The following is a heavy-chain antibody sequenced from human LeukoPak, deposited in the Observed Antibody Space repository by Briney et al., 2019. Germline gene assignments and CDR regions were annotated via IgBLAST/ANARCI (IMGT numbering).Heavy chain of an antibody. CDR1: GFTFDDYA. D-gene: IGHD5-24*01. CDR2: IXGXXGSX. V-gene: IGHV3-43*02. Sequence: PGGSLRLSCAASGFTFDDYAMXXXXXXPGXXXXXXXXIXGXXGSXYYAXXXXXXXXXXRXXSKNSLYLQMNSLRTEDTALYYCAKDIRDGYNFDYWGQGTLVTVSS. J-gene: IGHJ4*02. CDR3: AKDIRDGYNFDY.